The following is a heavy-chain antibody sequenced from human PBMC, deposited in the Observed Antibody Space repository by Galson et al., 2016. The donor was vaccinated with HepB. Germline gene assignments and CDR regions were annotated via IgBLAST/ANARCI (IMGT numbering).Heavy chain of an antibody. V-gene: IGHV3-21*01. D-gene: IGHD6-19*01. CDR3: ARGREFRAVTGSRWFDP. Sequence: SLRLSCAASGFTFSSYSMNWVRQAPGKGLEWVSSISGSNSYIYYADSVKGRFTISRDNAKNSLYLQMNSLRAEDTAVYYCARGREFRAVTGSRWFDPWGQGTLVTVSS. J-gene: IGHJ5*02. CDR2: ISGSNSYI. CDR1: GFTFSSYS.